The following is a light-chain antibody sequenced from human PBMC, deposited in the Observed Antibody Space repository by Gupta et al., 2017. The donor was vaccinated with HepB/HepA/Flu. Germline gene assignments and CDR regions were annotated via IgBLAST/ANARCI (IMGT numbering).Light chain of an antibody. V-gene: IGKV3-20*01. CDR2: GAS. Sequence: EIVLTQSPGTLSLSPGEPPTLSCRASQSVSSSYLAWYQQKPGQAPRLLIYGASGRAPGIPDRCSGSGSGTDFTLTISRLEPEDVAVYYCQQYGSSPPECRFGQGTKLEIK. CDR1: QSVSSSY. CDR3: QQYGSSPPECR. J-gene: IGKJ2*04.